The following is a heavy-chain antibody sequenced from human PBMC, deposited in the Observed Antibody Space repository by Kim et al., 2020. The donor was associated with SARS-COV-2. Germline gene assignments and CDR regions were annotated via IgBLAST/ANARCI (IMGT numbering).Heavy chain of an antibody. CDR1: GYTFTSYG. CDR3: ARSYYDILTGYYETQYYFDY. J-gene: IGHJ4*02. D-gene: IGHD3-9*01. Sequence: ASVKVSCKASGYTFTSYGISWVRQAPGQGLEWMGWISAYNGNTNYAQKLQGRVTMTTDTSTSTAYMELRSLRSEDTAVYYCARSYYDILTGYYETQYYFDYWGQGTLVTVSS. CDR2: ISAYNGNT. V-gene: IGHV1-18*04.